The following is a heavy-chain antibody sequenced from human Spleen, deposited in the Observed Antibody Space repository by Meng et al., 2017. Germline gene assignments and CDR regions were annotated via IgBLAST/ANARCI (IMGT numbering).Heavy chain of an antibody. J-gene: IGHJ4*02. CDR2: INHSGST. V-gene: IGHV4-34*01. D-gene: IGHD5-12*01. Sequence: QWQLQQWGAGLLKPSETLSLTCVVSGGSFSDYYWSWIRQPPGKGLEWIGEINHSGSTNYNPSLKSRVTISVDTSKNQFSLKLSSVTAADTAVYYCAGRVATIPTDEYYFDYWGQGTLVTVSS. CDR1: GGSFSDYY. CDR3: AGRVATIPTDEYYFDY.